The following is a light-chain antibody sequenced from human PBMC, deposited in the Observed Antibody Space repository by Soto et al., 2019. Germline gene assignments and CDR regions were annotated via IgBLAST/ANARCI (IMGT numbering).Light chain of an antibody. V-gene: IGKV1-5*01. Sequence: DIQMTQSPSTLSASVGDRVTITCRASQSISSWLAWYHQDPGKTPKLLISDASNLESGVPSRFSGSGSGTEFTLTISSLQPDDFATYYCQQYNSYSGTFGQGTKVEIK. J-gene: IGKJ1*01. CDR2: DAS. CDR3: QQYNSYSGT. CDR1: QSISSW.